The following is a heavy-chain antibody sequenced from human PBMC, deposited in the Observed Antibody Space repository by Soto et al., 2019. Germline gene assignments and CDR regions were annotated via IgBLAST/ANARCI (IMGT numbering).Heavy chain of an antibody. J-gene: IGHJ4*02. D-gene: IGHD2-8*01. CDR3: ARRRRTDMDDIVLMHDFDF. CDR1: GFTFSDYY. Sequence: QVQLVESGGGLVKPGGSLRLSCVASGFTFSDYYMSWIRQAPGRGLEWLSYSNRNGRNKDYADSVRGRFTISRDNAKTSLCLEMNGLSVDDTAVYYCARRRRTDMDDIVLMHDFDFWGQRTLVTVSS. CDR2: SNRNGRNK. V-gene: IGHV3-11*01.